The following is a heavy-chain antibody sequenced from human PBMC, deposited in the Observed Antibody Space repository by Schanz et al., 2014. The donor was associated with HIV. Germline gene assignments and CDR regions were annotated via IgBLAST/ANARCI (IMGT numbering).Heavy chain of an antibody. CDR2: INSGSTIK. V-gene: IGHV3-48*02. CDR1: GFLFSTYA. CDR3: VRDCVSGCPADY. J-gene: IGHJ4*02. D-gene: IGHD5-12*01. Sequence: QLVESGGGLEQPGGSLRLSCAASGFLFSTYAMHWVRQAPGKGLEWVSKINSGSTIKNYADSVKGRFTISRDNAKNSLYLQMNSLREDDTAIYYCVRDCVSGCPADYWGQGTLVTVSS.